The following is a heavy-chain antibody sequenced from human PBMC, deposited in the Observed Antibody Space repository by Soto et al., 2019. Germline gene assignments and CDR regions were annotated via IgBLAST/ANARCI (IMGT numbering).Heavy chain of an antibody. CDR3: ARPRSSSRNYYGMDV. CDR2: IYPGDSDT. J-gene: IGHJ6*02. CDR1: GYSFTSYW. V-gene: IGHV5-51*01. D-gene: IGHD6-13*01. Sequence: GESLKISCKGSGYSFTSYWIGWVRQMPGKGLEWMGIIYPGDSDTRYSPSFQGQVTISADKSISTAYLQWSSLKASDTAMYYCARPRSSSRNYYGMDVWGQGTTVTVSS.